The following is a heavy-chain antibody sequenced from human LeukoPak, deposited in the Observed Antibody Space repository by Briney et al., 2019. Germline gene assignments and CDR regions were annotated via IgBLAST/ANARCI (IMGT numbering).Heavy chain of an antibody. CDR1: GGSFSGYY. CDR3: GTVRPRSYFDL. CDR2: INHSGST. J-gene: IGHJ2*01. D-gene: IGHD4-17*01. Sequence: SETLSLTCAVYGGSFSGYYWSWIRQPPGKGLEWIGEINHSGSTNYNPSLKSRVTISVDTSKNQFSLKLSSVTAADTAVYYCGTVRPRSYFDLWGRGTLVTVSS. V-gene: IGHV4-34*01.